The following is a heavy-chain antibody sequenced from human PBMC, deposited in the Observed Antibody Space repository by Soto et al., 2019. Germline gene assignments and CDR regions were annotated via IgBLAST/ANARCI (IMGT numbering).Heavy chain of an antibody. V-gene: IGHV1-18*01. D-gene: IGHD4-17*01. CDR2: ISTYNGNT. Sequence: QAQLVQSGAEVKEPGASVKVSCKASGYSFTPSGITWVRQATGQGLEWMGWISTYNGNTNYAQKLQDRVTLTTDTSTSTAYMELRSLRSDDTAVYYCARRLYGDYDYWGQGTLVSVSS. CDR3: ARRLYGDYDY. CDR1: GYSFTPSG. J-gene: IGHJ4*02.